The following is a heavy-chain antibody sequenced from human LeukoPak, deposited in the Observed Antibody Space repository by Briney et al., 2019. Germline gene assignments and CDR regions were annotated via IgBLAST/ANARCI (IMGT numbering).Heavy chain of an antibody. Sequence: SETLSLTCTVSGGSISSYYWSWIRQPPGKGLEWIGYIYYSGSTNYNPSLKSRVTISVDTSKNQFSLKLSSVTAADTAVYYCARLGYCSSTSCNETYYYYYCYMDVWGKGTTVTVSS. CDR1: GGSISSYY. D-gene: IGHD2-2*01. CDR2: IYYSGST. CDR3: ARLGYCSSTSCNETYYYYYCYMDV. J-gene: IGHJ6*03. V-gene: IGHV4-59*01.